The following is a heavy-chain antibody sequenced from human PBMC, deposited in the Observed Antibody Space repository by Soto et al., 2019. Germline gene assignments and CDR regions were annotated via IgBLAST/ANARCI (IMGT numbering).Heavy chain of an antibody. Sequence: QVQLVESGGGLVRPGGSLRLSCAASGFTFRDYDMSWIRQAPGKGLEWVSCISSSGTVTYYADSVKRRFIISRDNAKNSLYGEMNSLRVEDTTVEYCARKGTRAARPNPWGQGTLVTVSS. CDR1: GFTFRDYD. V-gene: IGHV3-11*04. D-gene: IGHD6-6*01. CDR3: ARKGTRAARPNP. CDR2: ISSSGTVT. J-gene: IGHJ5*02.